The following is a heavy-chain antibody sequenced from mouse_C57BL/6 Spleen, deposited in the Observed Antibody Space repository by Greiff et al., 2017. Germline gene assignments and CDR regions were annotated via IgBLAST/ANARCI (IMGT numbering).Heavy chain of an antibody. CDR3: LRSRYYWYFDD. J-gene: IGHJ1*03. V-gene: IGHV1-15*01. CDR2: IDPENGGT. Sequence: QVQLQQSGAELVRPGASVTLSCKASGYTFTDYEMHWVKQTPVHGLEWIGAIDPENGGTDYNQKFKGKATLTADKSSSTAYMQLRSLPSEDSAVCSSLRSRYYWYFDDWGTGTTVTVSS. CDR1: GYTFTDYE.